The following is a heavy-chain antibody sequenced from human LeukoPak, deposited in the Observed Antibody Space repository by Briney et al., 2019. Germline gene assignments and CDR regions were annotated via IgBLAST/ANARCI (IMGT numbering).Heavy chain of an antibody. CDR3: ATHSGWRFDY. J-gene: IGHJ4*02. V-gene: IGHV3-7*01. D-gene: IGHD1-26*01. CDR2: MRQDGSEK. CDR1: GFIFSSYW. Sequence: RPGGSLRLSCAASGFIFSSYWMSWVLQAPGKGLEWVANMRQDGSEKYYVDSVKGRFTISRDNAKSSLYLQMNSLRAEDTAVYYCATHSGWRFDYWGQGTLVTVSS.